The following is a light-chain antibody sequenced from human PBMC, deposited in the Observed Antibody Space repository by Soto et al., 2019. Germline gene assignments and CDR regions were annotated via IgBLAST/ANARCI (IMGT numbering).Light chain of an antibody. Sequence: DVVLTQSPDSLAVSLGERATINCKSSQSVLYSSNNMNYLAWYQQKAGQPPKLLIYWASTRESGVPDLFGGSGSGTEFTLTISSLQAEDVAVYYCQQYYSSPWTFGQGTKVEIK. V-gene: IGKV4-1*01. CDR3: QQYYSSPWT. CDR1: QSVLYSSNNMNY. J-gene: IGKJ1*01. CDR2: WAS.